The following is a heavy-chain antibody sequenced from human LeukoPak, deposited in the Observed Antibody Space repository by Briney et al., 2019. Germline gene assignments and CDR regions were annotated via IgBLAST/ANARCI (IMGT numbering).Heavy chain of an antibody. V-gene: IGHV1-69*05. CDR2: IIPIFDAA. CDR1: GGTFSSYA. D-gene: IGHD2-15*01. CDR3: ARSGKVVVAANNWFDP. J-gene: IGHJ5*02. Sequence: SVKVSCKASGGTFSSYAISWVRQAPGQGLEWMGRIIPIFDAANYAQKFQGRVTITTDESTSTAYMELSSLRSEDTAVYYCARSGKVVVAANNWFDPWGQGTLVTVSS.